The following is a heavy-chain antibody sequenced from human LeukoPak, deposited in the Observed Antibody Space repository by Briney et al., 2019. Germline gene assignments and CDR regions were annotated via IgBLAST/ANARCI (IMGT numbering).Heavy chain of an antibody. V-gene: IGHV4-39*07. D-gene: IGHD1-26*01. CDR2: ISYAGSP. Sequence: SETLSLTCTVSGVSISSSGSYWAWIRQPPGKGLDWNGTISYAGSPNYNPSLNSRVTMSSDTSSNQFSLRLSSVTDADTAVYYCARKKWEPPWYFDYWGQGTLVTVSS. J-gene: IGHJ4*02. CDR1: GVSISSSGSY. CDR3: ARKKWEPPWYFDY.